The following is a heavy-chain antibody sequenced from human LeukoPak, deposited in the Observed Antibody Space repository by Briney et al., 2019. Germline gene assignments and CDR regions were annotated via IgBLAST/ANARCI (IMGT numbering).Heavy chain of an antibody. J-gene: IGHJ4*02. CDR3: ARGGLIPYCFDY. CDR2: INHSGST. Sequence: PSETLSLTCAVYGGSFSGYYWSWIRQPPGKGLEWIGEINHSGSTNYNPSLKSRVTISVDTSKNQFSLKLSSVPAADTAVYYCARGGLIPYCFDYWGQGTLVTVSS. V-gene: IGHV4-34*01. CDR1: GGSFSGYY.